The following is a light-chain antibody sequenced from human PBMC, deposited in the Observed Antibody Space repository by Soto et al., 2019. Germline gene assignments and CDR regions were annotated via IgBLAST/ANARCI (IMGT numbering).Light chain of an antibody. CDR2: KAS. V-gene: IGKV1-5*03. CDR1: QSISSW. CDR3: QQYNSYPYT. J-gene: IGKJ2*01. Sequence: DIQMTQSPSTLPTSVGDRVTITCRASQSISSWLAWYQQKPGKAPKLLIYKASSLESGVPSRFSGSGSGTEFTLTISSLQPDDFATYHCQQYNSYPYTFGQGTKLEIK.